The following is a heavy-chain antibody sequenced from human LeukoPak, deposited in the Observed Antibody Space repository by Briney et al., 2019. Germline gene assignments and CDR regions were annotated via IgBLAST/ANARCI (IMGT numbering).Heavy chain of an antibody. D-gene: IGHD6-19*01. Sequence: PSETLSLTCTVSGGSISSYYWSWIRQPPGKGLEWIGYIYYSGSTNYNPSLKSRVTISVDTSKNQFSLKLSSVTAADTAVYYCARDYRYSSGWDLLDYWGQGTLVTVSS. V-gene: IGHV4-59*01. CDR2: IYYSGST. CDR1: GGSISSYY. CDR3: ARDYRYSSGWDLLDY. J-gene: IGHJ4*02.